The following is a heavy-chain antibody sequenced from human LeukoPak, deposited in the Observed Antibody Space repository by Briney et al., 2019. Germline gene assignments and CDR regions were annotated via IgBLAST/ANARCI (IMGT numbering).Heavy chain of an antibody. CDR3: ARGADLWSGCNEY. CDR1: GYGFAGYH. V-gene: IGHV1-2*02. CDR2: VNPNGGDT. Sequence: VASVKVSCKSPGYGFAGYHTHWVRQAPGQGLEWMGWVNPNGGDTNYAQKFQGRVTMTRDTSVSTAYMELSGLRSDDTAVYYCARGADLWSGCNEYWGHGTLVSVSS. J-gene: IGHJ4*01. D-gene: IGHD3-3*01.